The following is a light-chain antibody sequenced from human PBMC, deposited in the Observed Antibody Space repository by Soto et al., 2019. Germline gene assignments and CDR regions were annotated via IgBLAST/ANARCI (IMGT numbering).Light chain of an antibody. V-gene: IGKV3D-20*02. CDR3: QQRSIWPWT. Sequence: EIVLTQSPGTLSLSPGERATLSCGASQSVSNNYLAWYQQKPGQAPRLLIYGASNRATGIPDRFSGSGSGTDFTLTISSLEPEDFAVFYCQQRSIWPWTFGQGTKVDI. CDR2: GAS. J-gene: IGKJ1*01. CDR1: QSVSNNY.